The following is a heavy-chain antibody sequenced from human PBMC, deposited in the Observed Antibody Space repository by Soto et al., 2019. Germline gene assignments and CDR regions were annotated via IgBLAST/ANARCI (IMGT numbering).Heavy chain of an antibody. V-gene: IGHV4-59*08. CDR2: IYYSGST. CDR3: VRLWTPVANDY. D-gene: IGHD4-17*01. J-gene: IGHJ4*02. CDR1: GGSISGNY. Sequence: SETLSLTCTVSGGSISGNYWTWIRQPPGKGLEWIGYIYYSGSTNYNPSLKSRVTISIDTSKNQFSLKLSSVTAADTAVYYCVRLWTPVANDYWGQGTLVTVSS.